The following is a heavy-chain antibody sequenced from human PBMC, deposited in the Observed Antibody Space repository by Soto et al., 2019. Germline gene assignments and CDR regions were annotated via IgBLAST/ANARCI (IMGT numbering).Heavy chain of an antibody. J-gene: IGHJ6*02. D-gene: IGHD4-4*01. CDR2: IKSKTDGGTT. Sequence: PGGSLRLSCAASGFTFSNAWMNWVRQAPGKGLEWVGRIKSKTDGGTTDYAAPVKGRFTISRDDSKNTLYLQMNSLKTEDTAVYYCTTGPPYWMTTVTTVPVWGQGTTVTVSS. CDR1: GFTFSNAW. V-gene: IGHV3-15*07. CDR3: TTGPPYWMTTVTTVPV.